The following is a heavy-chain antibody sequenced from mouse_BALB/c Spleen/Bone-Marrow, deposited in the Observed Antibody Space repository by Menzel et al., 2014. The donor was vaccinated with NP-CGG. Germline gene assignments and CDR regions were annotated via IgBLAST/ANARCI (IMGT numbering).Heavy chain of an antibody. CDR3: AREVRAPWYAMDY. Sequence: VKLVESGPEVARPGVSVKISYKGSGYTFTDYAMHWVKQGHAKSLEWIGVISTYNGNTNYNQKFKGKATMTVDKSSSTAYMELARLTSEDSAIYYCAREVRAPWYAMDYWGQGTSVTVSS. CDR1: GYTFTDYA. CDR2: ISTYNGNT. V-gene: IGHV1-67*01. D-gene: IGHD2-14*01. J-gene: IGHJ4*01.